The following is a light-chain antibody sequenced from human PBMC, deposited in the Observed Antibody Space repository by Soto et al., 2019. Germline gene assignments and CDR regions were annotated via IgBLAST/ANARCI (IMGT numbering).Light chain of an antibody. CDR1: SSNIGNNY. J-gene: IGLJ3*02. CDR2: RNN. Sequence: QSVLTQPPSASGTPGQRVTVSCSGSSSNIGNNYVYWYQHLPGTAPKLLIYRNNQRPSGVPDRFSGSKSGTSASLAISGLRSEDEAEYYCAAWAGRPGAWVFGGGTKLTVL. CDR3: AAWAGRPGAWV. V-gene: IGLV1-47*01.